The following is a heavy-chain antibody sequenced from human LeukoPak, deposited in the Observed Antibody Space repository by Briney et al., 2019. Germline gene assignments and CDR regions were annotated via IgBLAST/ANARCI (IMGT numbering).Heavy chain of an antibody. V-gene: IGHV4-59*01. Sequence: SETLSLTCTVSGGSISSYYWSWIRQPPGKGLEWIGYIYYSGSTNYNPSLKSRVTISVDTSKNQFSLKLSSVTAADTAVCYCARAPGTYYYYYMDVWGKGTTVTVSS. CDR1: GGSISSYY. J-gene: IGHJ6*03. CDR2: IYYSGST. CDR3: ARAPGTYYYYYMDV. D-gene: IGHD1-1*01.